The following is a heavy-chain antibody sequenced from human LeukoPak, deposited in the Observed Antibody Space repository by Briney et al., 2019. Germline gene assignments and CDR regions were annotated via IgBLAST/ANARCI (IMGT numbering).Heavy chain of an antibody. CDR2: IRGSGGST. D-gene: IGHD4-17*01. V-gene: IGHV3-23*01. Sequence: GGSLRLSCAASGFTFSTYAMTWVRQAPGKGLEWVSGIRGSGGSTYYADSVKGRFTISRDISKNTLYLQMNSLRAEDTALYYCAKKIHYGDYDYYYGMDVCGQGTTVTVSS. CDR1: GFTFSTYA. CDR3: AKKIHYGDYDYYYGMDV. J-gene: IGHJ6*02.